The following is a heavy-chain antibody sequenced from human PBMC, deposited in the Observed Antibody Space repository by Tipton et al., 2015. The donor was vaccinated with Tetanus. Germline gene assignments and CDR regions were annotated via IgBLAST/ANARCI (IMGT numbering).Heavy chain of an antibody. Sequence: QLVQSGAEVKKPGASVKVSCKASGYTFTSYYMHWVRQAPGQGLEWMGIINPSGGSTSYAQKFQGRVTMTRDTSTSTVYMELSSLRSEDTAVYYCARVFIAVAGHNWFDPWGQGILVTVSS. J-gene: IGHJ5*02. CDR2: INPSGGST. D-gene: IGHD6-19*01. CDR1: GYTFTSYY. V-gene: IGHV1-46*01. CDR3: ARVFIAVAGHNWFDP.